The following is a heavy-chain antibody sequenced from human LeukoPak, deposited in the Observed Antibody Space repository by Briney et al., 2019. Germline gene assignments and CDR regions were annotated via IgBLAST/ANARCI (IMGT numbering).Heavy chain of an antibody. D-gene: IGHD3-22*01. V-gene: IGHV3-30*14. CDR3: AREGTLNHYDSSSSYFDY. CDR1: GGSFSGYY. J-gene: IGHJ4*02. CDR2: ISYDGSNK. Sequence: LSLTCAVYGGSFSGYYWSWIRQAPGKGLEWVAVISYDGSNKYYADSVKGRFTISRDNSKNTLYLQMNSLRAEDTAVYYCAREGTLNHYDSSSSYFDYWGQGTLVTVSS.